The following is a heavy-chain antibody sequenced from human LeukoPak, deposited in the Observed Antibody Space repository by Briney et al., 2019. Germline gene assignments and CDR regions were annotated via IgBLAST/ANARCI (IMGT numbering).Heavy chain of an antibody. D-gene: IGHD2-15*01. CDR2: IDFDGSST. Sequence: GGSLRLSCAASGFTFSGFWMHWVRQDPGKGLVWVSRIDFDGSSTTYADSVNGRVTVSRDNAKNTLYLQMNSLRAEDTAVYYCVRDPVLDEHNGYSLYWGERTLVTVSS. CDR3: VRDPVLDEHNGYSLY. V-gene: IGHV3-74*01. J-gene: IGHJ4*02. CDR1: GFTFSGFW.